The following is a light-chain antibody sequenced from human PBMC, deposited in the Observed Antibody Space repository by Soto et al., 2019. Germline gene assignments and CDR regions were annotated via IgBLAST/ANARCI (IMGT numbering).Light chain of an antibody. CDR1: SSDIGTYNY. Sequence: QSALTQPASVSGSPGQSITISCTGTSSDIGTYNYVSWYQQHPGKVPKLMIYEVSNRPSGVSNRSSGSKSGNTASLAISGLQAEDEADYYCSSYTTSSTQVFGGGTKLTVL. CDR3: SSYTTSSTQV. J-gene: IGLJ3*02. CDR2: EVS. V-gene: IGLV2-14*01.